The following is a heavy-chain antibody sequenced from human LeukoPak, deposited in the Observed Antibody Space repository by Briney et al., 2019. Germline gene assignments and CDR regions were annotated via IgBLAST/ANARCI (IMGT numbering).Heavy chain of an antibody. Sequence: GGSLRLSCAAXGFTLSNYWMHWVRQGPGKGLVWVSRINSDGSSTTSADSVKGRFTISRDNAKNTLYLQMNSLRAEDTAVYYCAKGGATVIDYWGQGTLVTVSS. CDR2: INSDGSST. V-gene: IGHV3-74*01. J-gene: IGHJ4*02. CDR1: GFTLSNYW. CDR3: AKGGATVIDY. D-gene: IGHD4-17*01.